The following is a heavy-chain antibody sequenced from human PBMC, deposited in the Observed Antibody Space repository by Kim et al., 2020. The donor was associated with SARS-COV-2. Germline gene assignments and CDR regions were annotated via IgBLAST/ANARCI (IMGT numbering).Heavy chain of an antibody. V-gene: IGHV3-23*01. Sequence: GGSLRLSCAASGFTFSSYAMSWVRQAPGKGLEWVSAISGSGGSTYYADSVKGRFTISRDNSKNTLYLQMNSLRAEDTAVYYCAKDHRFQGREWELPIFDYWGQGTLVTVSS. CDR1: GFTFSSYA. D-gene: IGHD1-26*01. CDR3: AKDHRFQGREWELPIFDY. J-gene: IGHJ4*02. CDR2: ISGSGGST.